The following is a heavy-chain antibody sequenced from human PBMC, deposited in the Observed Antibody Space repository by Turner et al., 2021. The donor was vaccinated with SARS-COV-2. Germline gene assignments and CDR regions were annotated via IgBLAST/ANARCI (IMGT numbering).Heavy chain of an antibody. Sequence: QLQLQESGPGLVKPSETLSLTCTVSGGSISSSRYYWGWFRQPPGKGLEWIGSIYYSGSTYYNPSLKSRVTISVDTSKNQFSLKLSSVTAADTAVYYCARSNYDFWSGYYTFYFDYWGQGTLVTVSS. V-gene: IGHV4-39*01. CDR1: GGSISSSRYY. CDR2: IYYSGST. CDR3: ARSNYDFWSGYYTFYFDY. D-gene: IGHD3-3*01. J-gene: IGHJ4*02.